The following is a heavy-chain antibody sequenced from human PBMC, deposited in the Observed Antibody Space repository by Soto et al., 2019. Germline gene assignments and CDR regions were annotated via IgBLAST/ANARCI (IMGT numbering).Heavy chain of an antibody. Sequence: GGSLRLSCAASGFIVSSNYMTWVRQAPGKGLEWVSVIHPGGSTYYADSVRGRFTISRDNSGNTLYLQMNSLRAEDTALYYCAREAEYDLWSGPGWLDPWGQGTLVTVSS. CDR2: IHPGGST. CDR3: AREAEYDLWSGPGWLDP. D-gene: IGHD3-3*01. CDR1: GFIVSSNY. V-gene: IGHV3-66*01. J-gene: IGHJ5*02.